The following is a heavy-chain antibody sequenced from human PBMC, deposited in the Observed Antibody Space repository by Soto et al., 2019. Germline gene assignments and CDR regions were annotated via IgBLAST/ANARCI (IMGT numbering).Heavy chain of an antibody. Sequence: ASVKVSCKASGYTLTGYFMHWVRQAPGQGLEWMGWINPNSGGTNYAQKFQGRVTMTRDTSISTAYMELSRLRSDDTAVYYCARSSGYSSYFDYWGQGTLVTVSS. D-gene: IGHD5-18*01. CDR3: ARSSGYSSYFDY. CDR1: GYTLTGYF. CDR2: INPNSGGT. V-gene: IGHV1-2*02. J-gene: IGHJ4*02.